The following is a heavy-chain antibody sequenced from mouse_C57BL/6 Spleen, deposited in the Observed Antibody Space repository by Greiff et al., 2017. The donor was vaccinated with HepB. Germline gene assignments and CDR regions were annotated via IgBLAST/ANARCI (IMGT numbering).Heavy chain of an antibody. Sequence: VQLQQSGPELVKPGASVKISCKASGYAFSSSWMNWVKQRPGKGLEWIGRIYPGDGDTNYNGKFKGKATLTADKSSSTAYMQLSSLTSEDSAVYCCARVYYYEGDYWGQGTTLTVSS. CDR2: IYPGDGDT. CDR1: GYAFSSSW. CDR3: ARVYYYEGDY. J-gene: IGHJ2*01. V-gene: IGHV1-82*01. D-gene: IGHD1-1*01.